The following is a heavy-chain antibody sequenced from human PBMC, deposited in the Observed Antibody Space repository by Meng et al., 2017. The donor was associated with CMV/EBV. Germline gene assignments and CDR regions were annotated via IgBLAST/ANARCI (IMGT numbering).Heavy chain of an antibody. CDR2: IYYSGST. D-gene: IGHD2-2*02. V-gene: IGHV4-39*07. CDR3: ARGGYCSSTSCYRRQNFYYYYGMDV. Sequence: SETLSLTCTVSGGSISSSSFYWGWIRQPPGQGLEWIGCIYYSGSTYYNPSLNSRVTISVDTSKNQFSLKLSSVTAADTAVYYCARGGYCSSTSCYRRQNFYYYYGMDVWGQGTTVTVSS. CDR1: GGSISSSSFY. J-gene: IGHJ6*02.